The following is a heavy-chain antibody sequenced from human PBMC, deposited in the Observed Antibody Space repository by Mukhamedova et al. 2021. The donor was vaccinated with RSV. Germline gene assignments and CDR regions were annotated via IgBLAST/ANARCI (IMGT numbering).Heavy chain of an antibody. Sequence: GQRLEWIGWIVVGSGNTNYAQKFQERVTITRDMSTSTAYMELSSLRSEDTAVDYCATEGGGLRLGDIGAFDNWGPG. D-gene: IGHD3-16*01. CDR3: ATEGGGLRLGDIGAFDN. V-gene: IGHV1-58*01. J-gene: IGHJ3*02. CDR2: IVVGSGNT.